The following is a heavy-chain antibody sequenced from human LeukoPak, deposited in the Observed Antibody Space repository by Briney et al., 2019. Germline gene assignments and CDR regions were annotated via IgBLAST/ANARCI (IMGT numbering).Heavy chain of an antibody. CDR1: GITFRTFW. CDR3: ARDSAGYDY. Sequence: PGGSLRLSCAASGITFRTFWMSWVRQAPGKGLEWVANLKEDGSDKYYADSVKGRFTISRGNAKNSLFLQMNSLRVDDTAIYYCARDSAGYDYWGQGTLVTVSS. CDR2: LKEDGSDK. J-gene: IGHJ4*02. D-gene: IGHD5-12*01. V-gene: IGHV3-7*01.